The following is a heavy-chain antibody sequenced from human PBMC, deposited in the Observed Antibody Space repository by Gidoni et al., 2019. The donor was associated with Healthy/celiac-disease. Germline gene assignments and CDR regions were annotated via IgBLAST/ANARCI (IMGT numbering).Heavy chain of an antibody. V-gene: IGHV4-34*01. Sequence: QLQLQQWGAGLLKPSETLSLTCAVYGGSFSVYSWSWIRPPPGKGLEGIGEINHSGSTNYNPSLKSRVTISVDTSKNQFSLKLSSVTAADTAVYYCARGTPRRRDSSGYVRRAFDIWGQGTMVTVSS. J-gene: IGHJ3*02. CDR1: GGSFSVYS. CDR3: ARGTPRRRDSSGYVRRAFDI. CDR2: INHSGST. D-gene: IGHD3-22*01.